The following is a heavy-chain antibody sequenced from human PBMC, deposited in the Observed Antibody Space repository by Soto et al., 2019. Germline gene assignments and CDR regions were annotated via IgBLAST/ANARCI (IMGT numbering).Heavy chain of an antibody. D-gene: IGHD2-15*01. V-gene: IGHV1-18*01. CDR1: GYTFTSYG. CDR2: ISAYYGNT. Sequence: GASVKVSCKASGYTFTSYGISWVRQAPGQGLEWMGWISAYYGNTNYPQKLQGRVTMTTDTSTSTAYMELRSLRSDDTAVYYCARVYCSGGSCYLGFGWYYYYMDVWGKGTTVTVSS. CDR3: ARVYCSGGSCYLGFGWYYYYMDV. J-gene: IGHJ6*03.